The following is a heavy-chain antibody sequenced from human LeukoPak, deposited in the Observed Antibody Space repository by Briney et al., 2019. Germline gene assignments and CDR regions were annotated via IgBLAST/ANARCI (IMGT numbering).Heavy chain of an antibody. J-gene: IGHJ4*02. Sequence: GGSLRLSCVASGFTFSSYGMHWVRQAPGKGLEWVAVISYDGSNKYYADSVKGRFTISRDNSKNTLYLQMNSLRAEDTAVYYCAKDYYYYDSSGPGNYWGQGTLVTVSS. CDR1: GFTFSSYG. CDR2: ISYDGSNK. CDR3: AKDYYYYDSSGPGNY. V-gene: IGHV3-30*18. D-gene: IGHD3-22*01.